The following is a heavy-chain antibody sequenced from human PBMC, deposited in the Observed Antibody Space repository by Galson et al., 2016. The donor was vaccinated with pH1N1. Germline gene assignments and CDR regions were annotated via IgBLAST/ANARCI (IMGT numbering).Heavy chain of an antibody. D-gene: IGHD3-9*01. CDR2: IYYSGTT. CDR1: GASVSSGDHC. CDR3: ARVKILTGYYHPYYVDY. J-gene: IGHJ4*02. V-gene: IGHV4-30-4*08. Sequence: TLSLTCTVSGASVSSGDHCWSWIRQPPGKGLEWIGYIYYSGTTYYNPSLQSRFIISVDTSRNQFSLKLNSVTAADTALYYCARVKILTGYYHPYYVDYWGQGTLATVSS.